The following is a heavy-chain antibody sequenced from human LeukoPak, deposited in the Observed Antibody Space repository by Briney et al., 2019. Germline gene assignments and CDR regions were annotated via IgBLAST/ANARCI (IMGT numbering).Heavy chain of an antibody. V-gene: IGHV3-74*03. Sequence: GGSLRLSCATSGFTFNIYWMQWVRQVPGKGLVWVSRIDSNGGGATYADSVKGRFTTSRDNGNNTMYLQMNSLRAEDTAVYYCAKFPYTSSWYVFDYWGQGTLVTVSS. J-gene: IGHJ4*02. D-gene: IGHD6-13*01. CDR3: AKFPYTSSWYVFDY. CDR2: IDSNGGGA. CDR1: GFTFNIYW.